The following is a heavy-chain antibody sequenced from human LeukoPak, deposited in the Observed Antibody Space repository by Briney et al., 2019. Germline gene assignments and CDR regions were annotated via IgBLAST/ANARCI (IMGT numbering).Heavy chain of an antibody. Sequence: PGGSLRLSCAASGFTFSSYAMHWVRQAPGKGLEWVAVISYDGSNKYYADSVKGRFTISRDDSKNTLYLQMNSLRAEDTAVYYCAKSIGTWQQLPSGYFDYWGQGTLVTVSS. J-gene: IGHJ4*02. V-gene: IGHV3-30*18. CDR1: GFTFSSYA. CDR2: ISYDGSNK. CDR3: AKSIGTWQQLPSGYFDY. D-gene: IGHD6-13*01.